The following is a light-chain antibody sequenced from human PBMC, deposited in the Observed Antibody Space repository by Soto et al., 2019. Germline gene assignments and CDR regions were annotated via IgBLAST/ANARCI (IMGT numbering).Light chain of an antibody. V-gene: IGKV1-5*01. CDR1: QSISSW. J-gene: IGKJ1*01. CDR3: QQYNSYSET. CDR2: DAS. Sequence: IQMTQSPSTLSASVGDRVTITCRASQSISSWLAWYQQKPGKAPKLLIYDASSLESGVPSRFSGSGSGTEFTLTISSLQPDDFETYYCQQYNSYSETFGQGTKVDIK.